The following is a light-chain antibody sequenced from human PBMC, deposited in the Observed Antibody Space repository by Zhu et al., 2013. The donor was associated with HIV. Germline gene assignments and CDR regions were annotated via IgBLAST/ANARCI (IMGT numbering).Light chain of an antibody. Sequence: QSVLTQPPSVSGAPGQRVTISCTGTSSNIGAGYDVYWFQQLPGTAPKLIIYGNKNRPSGVPDRFSGSKSGTSASLAITGLQAEDEADYYCQSYDDSLSGSRVFGGGTKL. V-gene: IGLV1-40*01. CDR3: QSYDDSLSGSRV. CDR2: GNK. CDR1: SSNIGAGYD. J-gene: IGLJ2*01.